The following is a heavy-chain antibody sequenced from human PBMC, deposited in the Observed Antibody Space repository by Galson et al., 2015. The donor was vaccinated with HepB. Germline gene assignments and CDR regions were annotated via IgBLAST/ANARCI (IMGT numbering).Heavy chain of an antibody. CDR1: GYTFTSYG. Sequence: QSGAEVKKPGASVKVSCKASGYTFTSYGISWVRQAPGQGLEWMGWISAYNGNTNYAQKLQGRITMTTDTSTSTAYMELRSLRSDDTAVYYCARDRSLGRGFVGVPAAIRGAYDAFDIWGQGTMVTVSS. J-gene: IGHJ3*02. V-gene: IGHV1-18*01. D-gene: IGHD2-2*01. CDR3: ARDRSLGRGFVGVPAAIRGAYDAFDI. CDR2: ISAYNGNT.